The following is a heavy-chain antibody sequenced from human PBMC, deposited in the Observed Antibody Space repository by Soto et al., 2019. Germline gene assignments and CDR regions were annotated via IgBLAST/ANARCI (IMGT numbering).Heavy chain of an antibody. D-gene: IGHD1-1*01. Sequence: ETLSLTCTVSGGSVSSGSYYWSWIRQPPGKGLEWIGYIYYSGSTNYNPSLKSRVTISVDTSKNQFSLKLSSVTAADTAVYYCARDRKMEDRQKYYYYGLDLWGQGTTATVSS. CDR3: ARDRKMEDRQKYYYYGLDL. CDR2: IYYSGST. V-gene: IGHV4-61*01. J-gene: IGHJ6*02. CDR1: GGSVSSGSYY.